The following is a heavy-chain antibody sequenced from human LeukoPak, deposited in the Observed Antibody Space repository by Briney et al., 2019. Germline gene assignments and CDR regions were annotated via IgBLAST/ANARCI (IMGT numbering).Heavy chain of an antibody. V-gene: IGHV4-59*01. CDR3: ARGYSPYWYFDL. CDR1: GGSISSYY. CDR2: IYYSGST. Sequence: SETLSLTCTVSGGSISSYYWSWIRHPPGKGLEWIGYIYYSGSTNYNPSLKSRVTISVDTSKNQFSLKLSSVTAADTAVYYCARGYSPYWYFDLWGRGTLVTVSS. D-gene: IGHD3-16*02. J-gene: IGHJ2*01.